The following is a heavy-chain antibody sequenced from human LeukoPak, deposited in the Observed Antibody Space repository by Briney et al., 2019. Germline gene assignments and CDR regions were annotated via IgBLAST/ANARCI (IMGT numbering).Heavy chain of an antibody. Sequence: ASVKVSCKASGYTFTSYYIHWVRLAPGQGFEWMGLINPSAGTTAYAQKFQGSVIVTRDTSTSTVYMELSSLRIEDTAIYYCARADMTVAGKAFDYWGQGTVVTVSS. CDR2: INPSAGTT. V-gene: IGHV1-46*01. D-gene: IGHD6-19*01. CDR1: GYTFTSYY. CDR3: ARADMTVAGKAFDY. J-gene: IGHJ4*02.